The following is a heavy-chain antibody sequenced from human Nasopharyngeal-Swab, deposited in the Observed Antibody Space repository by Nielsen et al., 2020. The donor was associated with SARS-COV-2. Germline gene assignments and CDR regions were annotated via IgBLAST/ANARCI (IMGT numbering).Heavy chain of an antibody. Sequence: SETLSLTCTVSGGSVSSGSYYWSWIRQPPGKGLEWIGYIYYSGSTNYNPSLKSRVTISVDTSKNQFSLKLSSVTAADTAVYYCARAKPGIAVAGSGWVDYWGQGTLVTVSS. D-gene: IGHD6-19*01. V-gene: IGHV4-61*01. CDR2: IYYSGST. J-gene: IGHJ4*02. CDR1: GGSVSSGSYY. CDR3: ARAKPGIAVAGSGWVDY.